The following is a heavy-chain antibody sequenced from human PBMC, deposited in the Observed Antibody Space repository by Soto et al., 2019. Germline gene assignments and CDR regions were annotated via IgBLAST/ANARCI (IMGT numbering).Heavy chain of an antibody. D-gene: IGHD3-22*01. CDR3: ARDLYYDSSGYWTFGY. V-gene: IGHV4-4*07. J-gene: IGHJ4*02. CDR2: IYTSGST. Sequence: SETLSLTCTVSGGSISSYNWSWIRQPAGKGLEWIGRIYTSGSTNYNPSLKSRVTMSVDTSKNQFSLKLSSVTAADTAVYYCARDLYYDSSGYWTFGYWGQVTLVTVS. CDR1: GGSISSYN.